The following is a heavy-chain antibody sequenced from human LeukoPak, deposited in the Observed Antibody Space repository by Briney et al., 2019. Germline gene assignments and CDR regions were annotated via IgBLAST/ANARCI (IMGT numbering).Heavy chain of an antibody. D-gene: IGHD1-26*01. CDR1: GFTFSRFS. CDR2: ISSDGGGT. V-gene: IGHV3-64*01. CDR3: ARSSGTVGATTFDY. J-gene: IGHJ4*02. Sequence: GGSLRLSCAASGFTFSRFSMHWVRQAPGKGLEYISAISSDGGGTYYANSVKGRFSISRDSSKNTLYLQMGSLRAEDMAVYYCARSSGTVGATTFDYWGQGTLVTVSS.